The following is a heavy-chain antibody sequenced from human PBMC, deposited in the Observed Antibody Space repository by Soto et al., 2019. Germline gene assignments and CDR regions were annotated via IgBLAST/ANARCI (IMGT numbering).Heavy chain of an antibody. D-gene: IGHD2-8*01. J-gene: IGHJ4*02. CDR3: ARQGGQRSIVLMVYAPAGLDY. V-gene: IGHV4-39*01. Sequence: SETLSLTCTVSGGSISSSSYYWGWIRQPPGKGLEWIGSIYYSGSTYYNPSLKSRVTISVDTSKNQFSLKLSSVTAADTAVYYCARQGGQRSIVLMVYAPAGLDYWGQGTLVTVSS. CDR2: IYYSGST. CDR1: GGSISSSSYY.